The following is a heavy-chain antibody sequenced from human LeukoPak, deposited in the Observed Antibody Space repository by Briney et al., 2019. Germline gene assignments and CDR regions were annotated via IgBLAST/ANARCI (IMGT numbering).Heavy chain of an antibody. CDR2: IYYSGST. CDR3: AGDVSSGDYCSSTSCPGYYGMDV. Sequence: SETLSLTCTVSGGSISSGGYYWSWIRQHPGKGLEWIGYIYYSGSTYYNPSLKSRVTISVDTSKNQFSLKLSSVTAADTAVYYCAGDVSSGDYCSSTSCPGYYGMDVWGQGTTVTVSS. D-gene: IGHD2-2*01. CDR1: GGSISSGGYY. J-gene: IGHJ6*02. V-gene: IGHV4-31*03.